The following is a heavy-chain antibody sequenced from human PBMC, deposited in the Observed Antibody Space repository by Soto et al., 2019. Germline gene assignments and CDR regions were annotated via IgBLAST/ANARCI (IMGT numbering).Heavy chain of an antibody. J-gene: IGHJ6*03. V-gene: IGHV4-34*01. D-gene: IGHD3-3*01. Sequence: QVQLQQWGAGLLKPSETLSLTCAVYGGSFSGYYWSWIRQPPGKGLEWIGAINHSGSTNYNPSLKSRVTLSVDTSKNQFALKLSSVTAADTAVYYCARGPYYDFWSGYPYYYYYYYMDVWGKGTTVTVSS. CDR2: INHSGST. CDR1: GGSFSGYY. CDR3: ARGPYYDFWSGYPYYYYYYYMDV.